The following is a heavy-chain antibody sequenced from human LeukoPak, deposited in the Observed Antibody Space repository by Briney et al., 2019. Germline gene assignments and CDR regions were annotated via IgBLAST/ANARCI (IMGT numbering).Heavy chain of an antibody. CDR3: ARDLEYSSGWKRFDY. CDR2: TYYRSKWYN. CDR1: GDSVSGNSAA. D-gene: IGHD6-19*01. V-gene: IGHV6-1*01. J-gene: IGHJ4*02. Sequence: SQTLSLTCAISGDSVSGNSAAWNWIRQSPSRGLEWLGRTYYRSKWYNDYAVSVKSRITLNPDTSKTQFSLQLNSVTPEDTAVYYCARDLEYSSGWKRFDYWGQGTLVTVSS.